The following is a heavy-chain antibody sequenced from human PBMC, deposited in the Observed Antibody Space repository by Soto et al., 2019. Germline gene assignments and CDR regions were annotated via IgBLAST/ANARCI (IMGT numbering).Heavy chain of an antibody. CDR1: GGSVSNGAYF. CDR3: ATYAAVRPVDF. J-gene: IGHJ4*02. V-gene: IGHV4-61*08. CDR2: IYSSGST. D-gene: IGHD2-2*01. Sequence: QVQLQESGPGLVKPSETLSLTCTVSGGSVSNGAYFWTWIRQPPGKGLEIIGDIYSSGSTTYNPSLKSRVTISVDTSRNQFSLKLNSVTAADTAVYYCATYAAVRPVDFWGQGTLVTVSS.